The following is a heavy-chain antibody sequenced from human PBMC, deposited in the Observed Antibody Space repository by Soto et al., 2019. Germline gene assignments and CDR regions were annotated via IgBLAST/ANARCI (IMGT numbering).Heavy chain of an antibody. CDR2: IGVAGDT. V-gene: IGHV3-13*01. J-gene: IGHJ5*02. D-gene: IGHD3-10*01. CDR1: GFIFSNYD. CDR3: VRGLPGGFDP. Sequence: GGSPRLSCAASGFIFSNYDVHWVRQTSGHGLEWVSRIGVAGDTNYSGSVKGRFTISRQNAKNSFFLQMNSLRAGDTAVYYCVRGLPGGFDPWGQGTLVTVSS.